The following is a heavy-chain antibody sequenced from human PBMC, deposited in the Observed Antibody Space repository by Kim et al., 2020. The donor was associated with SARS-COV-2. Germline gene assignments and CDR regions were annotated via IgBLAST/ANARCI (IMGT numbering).Heavy chain of an antibody. CDR3: ARGAPLGHCSSTSCYTGWVFDY. J-gene: IGHJ4*02. CDR2: ISYDGSNK. D-gene: IGHD2-2*02. CDR1: GFTFSSYA. Sequence: GGSLRLSCAASGFTFSSYAMHWVRQAPGKGLEWVAVISYDGSNKYYADSVKGRFTISRDNSKNTLYLQMNSLRAEDTAVYYCARGAPLGHCSSTSCYTGWVFDYWGQGTLVTVSS. V-gene: IGHV3-30-3*01.